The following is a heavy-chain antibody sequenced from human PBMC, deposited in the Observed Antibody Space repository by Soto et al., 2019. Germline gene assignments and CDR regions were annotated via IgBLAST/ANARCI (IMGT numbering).Heavy chain of an antibody. CDR2: IYHSGST. CDR3: ARGMTTVTTLDY. V-gene: IGHV4-30-2*01. J-gene: IGHJ4*02. Sequence: QLQLQESGSGLVKPSQTLSLTCAVSGGSISSGGYSWSWIRQPPGKGLEWVGYIYHSGSTYYNPSLKSRVSITVXXSKNQFSLKLSSVTAADTAVYYCARGMTTVTTLDYWGQGTLVTVSS. D-gene: IGHD4-4*01. CDR1: GGSISSGGYS.